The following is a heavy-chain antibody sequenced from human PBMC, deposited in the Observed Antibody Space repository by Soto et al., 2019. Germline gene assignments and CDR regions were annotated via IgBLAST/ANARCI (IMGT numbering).Heavy chain of an antibody. V-gene: IGHV3-53*01. CDR3: ARFDH. CDR2: IFNGGDT. CDR1: GFADRGYY. J-gene: IGHJ2*01. Sequence: EGQLVESGGGVVQPGGSLRLSCRASGFADRGYYISWVRQAPGKGPEWVSRIFNGGDTHYGDSVKGRFTISRESSTDMVFLQMNSLRAEDTAIYYCARFDHWGPGTPVTVSS.